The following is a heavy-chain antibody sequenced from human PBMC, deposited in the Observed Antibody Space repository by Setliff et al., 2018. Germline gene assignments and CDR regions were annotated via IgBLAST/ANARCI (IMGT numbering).Heavy chain of an antibody. J-gene: IGHJ4*02. CDR1: GDSISSRTYY. Sequence: PSETLSLTCTVSGDSISSRTYYWSWVRQPAGKGLEWIGHIYTSWSTNYNPSLKSRLTISVDTSKNQFSLNLSSVTAADTAVYFCARGRNVAARLFDSWGQGTLVTVSS. D-gene: IGHD6-6*01. CDR3: ARGRNVAARLFDS. CDR2: IYTSWST. V-gene: IGHV4-61*09.